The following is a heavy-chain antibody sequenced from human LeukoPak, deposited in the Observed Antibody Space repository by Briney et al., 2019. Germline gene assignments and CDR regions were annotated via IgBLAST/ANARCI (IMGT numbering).Heavy chain of an antibody. Sequence: GGSLRLSCAASGFTFSSYAMHWVRQAPGKGLEWVAVISYDGSNKYYADSVKGRFTISRDNSRNTLSLQMDSLRAEDTAVYYCAKDHESDGYPCLDHWGLGTLVTVSS. CDR3: AKDHESDGYPCLDH. D-gene: IGHD3-22*01. V-gene: IGHV3-30-3*01. J-gene: IGHJ4*02. CDR2: ISYDGSNK. CDR1: GFTFSSYA.